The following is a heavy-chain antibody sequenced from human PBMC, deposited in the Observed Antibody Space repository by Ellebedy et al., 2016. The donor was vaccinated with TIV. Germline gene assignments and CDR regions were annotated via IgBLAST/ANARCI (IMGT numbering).Heavy chain of an antibody. D-gene: IGHD6-25*01. Sequence: GGSLRLXXAASGFTFSSYGMHWVRQAPGKGLEWVAVIWYDGSNKYYADSVKGRFTISRDNSKNTLYLQMNSLRAEDTAVYYCARGRLDWFDPWGQGNLVTVSS. CDR2: IWYDGSNK. V-gene: IGHV3-33*01. CDR3: ARGRLDWFDP. CDR1: GFTFSSYG. J-gene: IGHJ5*02.